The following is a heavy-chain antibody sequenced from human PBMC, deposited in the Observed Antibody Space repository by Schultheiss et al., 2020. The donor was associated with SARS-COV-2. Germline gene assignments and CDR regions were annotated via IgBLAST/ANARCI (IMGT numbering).Heavy chain of an antibody. CDR2: IYYSGST. CDR3: ARGRLIVGATRRNYFDY. V-gene: IGHV4-61*08. Sequence: SETLSLTCTVSGGSISSGGYYWSWIRQHPGKGLEWIGYIYYSGSTNYNPSLKSRVTMSVDKSKNQFSLKLSSVTAADTAVYYCARGRLIVGATRRNYFDYWGQGTLVTVSS. CDR1: GGSISSGGYY. D-gene: IGHD1-26*01. J-gene: IGHJ4*02.